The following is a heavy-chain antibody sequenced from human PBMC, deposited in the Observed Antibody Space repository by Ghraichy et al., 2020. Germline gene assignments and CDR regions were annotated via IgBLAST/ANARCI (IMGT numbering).Heavy chain of an antibody. J-gene: IGHJ4*03. Sequence: EWIGYIYYNGDTYYNPSLKSRVSISIDTSRNQFSLKLGCVTAADTAVYYCATDRRCRGGSCYFDYWG. CDR2: IYYNGDT. CDR3: ATDRRCRGGSCYFDY. D-gene: IGHD2-15*01. V-gene: IGHV4-31*02.